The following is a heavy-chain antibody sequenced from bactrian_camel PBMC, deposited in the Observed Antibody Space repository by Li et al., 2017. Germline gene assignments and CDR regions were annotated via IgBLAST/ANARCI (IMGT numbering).Heavy chain of an antibody. CDR1: GYTYNTYC. CDR3: AADFESPESDYDGDYDRPPWEGWQGSGY. D-gene: IGHD4*01. J-gene: IGHJ6*01. Sequence: HVQLVESGGGSVQAGGSLRLSCAAAGYTYNTYCMAWFRQAPGKEREGVASIDSDNSASYVDSVKDRFTIRKVKGKHALYLQMNNLKPEDTATYYCAADFESPESDYDGDYDRPPWEGWQGSGYWGRGTQVTVS. CDR2: IDSDNSA. V-gene: IGHV3S26*01.